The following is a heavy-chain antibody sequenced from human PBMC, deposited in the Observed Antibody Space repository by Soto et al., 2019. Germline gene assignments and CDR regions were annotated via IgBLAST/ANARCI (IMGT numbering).Heavy chain of an antibody. Sequence: GGSLRLSCAASGFTFSSYGMHWVRQAPGKGLEWVAVIWYDGSNKYYADSVKGRFTISRDNSKNTLYLQMNSLRAEDTAVYYCARGGFLGATTGSLDYWGQGTLVTVSS. J-gene: IGHJ4*02. CDR3: ARGGFLGATTGSLDY. CDR1: GFTFSSYG. D-gene: IGHD1-26*01. V-gene: IGHV3-33*01. CDR2: IWYDGSNK.